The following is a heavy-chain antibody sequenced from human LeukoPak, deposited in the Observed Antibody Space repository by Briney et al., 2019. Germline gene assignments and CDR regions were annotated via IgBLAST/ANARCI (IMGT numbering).Heavy chain of an antibody. V-gene: IGHV3-7*01. CDR1: GFTFSSYW. J-gene: IGHJ5*02. D-gene: IGHD3-3*01. CDR3: ARRKFDTIFGVFTVNLMYNWFDP. CDR2: IKQDGSEK. Sequence: GGSLRLSCVASGFTFSSYWMTWVRQAPGKGLEWVANIKQDGSEKYYVDSVKGRFTISRDNAKNSLYLQMSSLRAGDTAVYYCARRKFDTIFGVFTVNLMYNWFDPWGQGTLVTVSS.